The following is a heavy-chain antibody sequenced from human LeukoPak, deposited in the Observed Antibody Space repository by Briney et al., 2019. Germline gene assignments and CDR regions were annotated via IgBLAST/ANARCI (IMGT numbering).Heavy chain of an antibody. V-gene: IGHV4-59*06. D-gene: IGHD3-22*01. CDR2: IYYSGST. Sequence: SETLSLTCTVSGGSISSYYWSWIRQHPGKGLEWIGYIYYSGSTYYNPSLKSRVTISVDTSKNQFSLKLSSVTAADTAVYYCATVEAYDSSGYSFDYWGQGTLVTVSS. CDR3: ATVEAYDSSGYSFDY. J-gene: IGHJ4*02. CDR1: GGSISSYY.